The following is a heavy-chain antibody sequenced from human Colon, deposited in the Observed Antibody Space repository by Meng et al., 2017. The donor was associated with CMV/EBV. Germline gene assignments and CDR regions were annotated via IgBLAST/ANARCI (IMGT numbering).Heavy chain of an antibody. CDR3: ARDRETSYDFWSGYRFDY. V-gene: IGHV1-46*01. CDR2: INPSNGAT. CDR1: GYTFTRYY. D-gene: IGHD3-3*01. Sequence: ASVKVSCKPSGYTFTRYYIHWLRQAPGQGPEWMAIINPSNGATAYAQKFQGRVTLTTDTSTGTVYMKMRSLEPVDTAVYYCARDRETSYDFWSGYRFDYWGQGALVTVSS. J-gene: IGHJ4*02.